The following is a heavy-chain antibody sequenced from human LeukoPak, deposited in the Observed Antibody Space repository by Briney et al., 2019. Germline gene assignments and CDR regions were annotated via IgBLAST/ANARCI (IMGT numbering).Heavy chain of an antibody. CDR2: MNPNSGNT. Sequence: ASVKVSCKASRYTFTSYDINWVRQATGQGGEWMGWMNPNSGNTGYAQKFQGRVTMTRNTSISTAYMELSSLRSEDTAVYYCARASEYSSSSDDYWGQGTLVTVSS. CDR1: RYTFTSYD. D-gene: IGHD6-6*01. J-gene: IGHJ4*02. CDR3: ARASEYSSSSDDY. V-gene: IGHV1-8*01.